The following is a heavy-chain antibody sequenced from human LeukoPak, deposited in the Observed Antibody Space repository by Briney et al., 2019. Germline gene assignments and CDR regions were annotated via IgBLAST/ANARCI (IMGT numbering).Heavy chain of an antibody. J-gene: IGHJ4*02. D-gene: IGHD4-17*01. CDR2: IYASGST. CDR1: GGSISSSY. CDR3: ARDNGAYGGFDY. Sequence: SETLSLTCSVSGGSISSSYWSWIRQPAGKGLEWIGRIYASGSTNYNPSLKSRVTMSVDTSKNQFSMNLASVTAADTAVYYCARDNGAYGGFDYWGQGALVTVSS. V-gene: IGHV4-4*07.